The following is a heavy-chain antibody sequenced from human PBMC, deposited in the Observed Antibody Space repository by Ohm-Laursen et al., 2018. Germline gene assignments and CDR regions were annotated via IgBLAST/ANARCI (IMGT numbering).Heavy chain of an antibody. J-gene: IGHJ4*02. CDR3: VRNGWYSVDY. V-gene: IGHV4-39*07. Sequence: GTLSLTCTVSGGSISSGGYYWSWIRQHPGKGLEWIGEINHSGSTNYNPSLKSRVTISVDTSKNQFSLKLSSVTAADTAVYYCVRNGWYSVDYWGQGTLVTVSS. CDR2: INHSGST. CDR1: GGSISSGGYY. D-gene: IGHD6-19*01.